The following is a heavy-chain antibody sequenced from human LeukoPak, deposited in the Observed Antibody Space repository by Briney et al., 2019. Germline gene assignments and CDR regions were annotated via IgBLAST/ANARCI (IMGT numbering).Heavy chain of an antibody. CDR3: ARSPETMIRRDYYYYYYMDV. CDR2: IYYSGTT. Sequence: SETLSLTCTVSGGSVSNSSYYWGWIRQPPGKGLEWIGSIYYSGTTYYNPSLKSRVTISVDTSKNQFSLKLNSVTAADTAVYYCARSPETMIRRDYYYYYYMDVWGKGTTVTVSS. D-gene: IGHD3-22*01. CDR1: GGSVSNSSYY. J-gene: IGHJ6*03. V-gene: IGHV4-39*01.